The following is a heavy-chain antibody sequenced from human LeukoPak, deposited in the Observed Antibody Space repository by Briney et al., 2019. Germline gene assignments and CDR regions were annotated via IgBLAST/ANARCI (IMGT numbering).Heavy chain of an antibody. V-gene: IGHV1-2*02. CDR1: GYTFTGYY. J-gene: IGHJ4*02. D-gene: IGHD4-17*01. Sequence: ASVKVSCKASGYTFTGYYMHWVRQAPGQGLEWMGWINPNSGSTNYAQKFQGRVTMTRDTSISTACMELSRLRSDDTAVYYCAREAEEVTTYDYWGQGTLVTVSS. CDR2: INPNSGST. CDR3: AREAEEVTTYDY.